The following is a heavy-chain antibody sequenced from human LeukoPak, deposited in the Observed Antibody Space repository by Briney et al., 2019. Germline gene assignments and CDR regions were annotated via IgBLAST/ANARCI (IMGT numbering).Heavy chain of an antibody. V-gene: IGHV3-48*01. J-gene: IGHJ4*02. CDR1: GFTFSSYS. CDR2: ISSSSSTI. D-gene: IGHD6-13*01. CDR3: ARDLSSCFDY. Sequence: QPGGSLRLSCAASGFTFSSYSMNWVRQAPGKGLEWVSYISSSSSTIYYADSVKGRFTISRDNAKNSLYLQMNSLRAEDTAVYYCARDLSSCFDYWGQGTLVTVSS.